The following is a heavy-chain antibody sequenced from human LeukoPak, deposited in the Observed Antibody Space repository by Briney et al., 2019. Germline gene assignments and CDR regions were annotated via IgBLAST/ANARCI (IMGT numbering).Heavy chain of an antibody. V-gene: IGHV3-13*01. CDR1: GFTFSSYD. D-gene: IGHD6-19*01. CDR2: IGTAGDT. Sequence: PGGSLRLSCAASGFTFSSYDMHWVRQAPGKGLEWVAAIGTAGDTYYPGSVIGRFTIYRENAKNSLYLQMNSLRAGETSVYYCARGTSSGWFSDAFDIWGQGTMVTVSS. J-gene: IGHJ3*02. CDR3: ARGTSSGWFSDAFDI.